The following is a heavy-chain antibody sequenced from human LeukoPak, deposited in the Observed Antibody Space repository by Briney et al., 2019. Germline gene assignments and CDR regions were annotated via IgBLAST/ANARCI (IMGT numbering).Heavy chain of an antibody. CDR1: GLTFSTYW. D-gene: IGHD1-26*01. Sequence: PGGSLRLSCAPSGLTFSTYWMNWVRQAPGKWLEWVANIKQDGTEKYYVDSVKGRFTISRDNANNSLYLQMNSLRAEDTAVYYCARGYYPPEYWGPGTLVTVSS. CDR2: IKQDGTEK. CDR3: ARGYYPPEY. V-gene: IGHV3-7*05. J-gene: IGHJ4*02.